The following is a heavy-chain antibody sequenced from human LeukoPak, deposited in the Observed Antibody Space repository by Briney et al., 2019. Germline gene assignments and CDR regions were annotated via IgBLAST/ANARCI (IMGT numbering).Heavy chain of an antibody. CDR3: ARGPYCGGDCYSHLDY. CDR1: GGSISSRSYY. D-gene: IGHD2-21*02. CDR2: FYYSGST. V-gene: IGHV4-39*01. Sequence: PSETLSLTCTVSGGSISSRSYYWGWIRQPPGKGLEWIGSFYYSGSTYYNPSLKSRVTISADTSKNQFSLKLNSVTAADTAVYYCARGPYCGGDCYSHLDYWGQGTLVTVSS. J-gene: IGHJ4*02.